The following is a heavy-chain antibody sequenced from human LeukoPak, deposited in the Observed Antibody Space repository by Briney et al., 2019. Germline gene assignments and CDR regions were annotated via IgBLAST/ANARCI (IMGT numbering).Heavy chain of an antibody. CDR3: ARVRYSSGWPDY. J-gene: IGHJ4*02. CDR2: IYYSGST. CDR1: GGSISSYY. Sequence: SETLSLTCTVSGGSISSYYWSWIRQPPGKGLEWIGYIYYSGSTNYNPSPKSRVTISVDTSKNQFSLKLSSVTAADTAVYYCARVRYSSGWPDYWGQGTLVTVSS. D-gene: IGHD6-19*01. V-gene: IGHV4-59*01.